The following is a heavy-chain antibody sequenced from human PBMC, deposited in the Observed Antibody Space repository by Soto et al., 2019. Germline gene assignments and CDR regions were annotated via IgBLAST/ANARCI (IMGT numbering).Heavy chain of an antibody. J-gene: IGHJ6*03. CDR1: GYTFTSYD. Sequence: VSVKVSCKASGYTFTSYDINWVRQATGQGLEWMGWMNPNSGNTGYAQKFQGRVTMTRNTSISTAYMELSSLRSEDTAVYYCARKGVITYYYYYYMDVWGKGTTVTVS. CDR3: ARKGVITYYYYYYMDV. V-gene: IGHV1-8*01. CDR2: MNPNSGNT. D-gene: IGHD3-22*01.